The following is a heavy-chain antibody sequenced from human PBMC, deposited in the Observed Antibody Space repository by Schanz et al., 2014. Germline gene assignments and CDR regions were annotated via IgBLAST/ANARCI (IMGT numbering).Heavy chain of an antibody. V-gene: IGHV3-23*01. CDR1: GFTFSSYA. CDR2: INGDGSRT. J-gene: IGHJ6*02. Sequence: EVHLLDSGGGLVHPGGPLSLSCAASGFTFSSYAMSWVRQAPGKGLEWVSRINGDGSRTAYADSVKGRFTISRDNAKNTLYLQRNSLRAEDTAVYYCARDFLLEQLGYSHYYYAMDVWGQGTTVTVSS. CDR3: ARDFLLEQLGYSHYYYAMDV. D-gene: IGHD2-15*01.